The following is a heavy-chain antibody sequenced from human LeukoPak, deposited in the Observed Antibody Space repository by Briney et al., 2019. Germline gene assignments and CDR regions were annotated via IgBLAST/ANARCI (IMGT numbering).Heavy chain of an antibody. Sequence: GGSLRLSCAASGFTFSSYAMSWVRQAPGKGLEWVSSVSGSGNRTYYADSVKGRFTISRDNAKNSLYLQMNSLRAEDTAVYYCARRYCSSTSCLFDYWGQGTLVTVSS. CDR2: VSGSGNRT. V-gene: IGHV3-23*01. J-gene: IGHJ4*02. D-gene: IGHD2-2*01. CDR3: ARRYCSSTSCLFDY. CDR1: GFTFSSYA.